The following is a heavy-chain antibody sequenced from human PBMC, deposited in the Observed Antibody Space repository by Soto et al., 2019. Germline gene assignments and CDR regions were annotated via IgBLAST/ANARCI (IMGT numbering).Heavy chain of an antibody. Sequence: PSETLSLTCAVSGGSISSGGYSWSWIRQPPGKGLEWIGYIYHSGSTYYNPSLKSRATISVDRSKNQFSLKLSSVTAADTAVYYCARVSPYYYDSSGYIYYYYGMDVWGQGTTVTVSS. CDR1: GGSISSGGYS. CDR2: IYHSGST. J-gene: IGHJ6*02. V-gene: IGHV4-30-2*01. D-gene: IGHD3-22*01. CDR3: ARVSPYYYDSSGYIYYYYGMDV.